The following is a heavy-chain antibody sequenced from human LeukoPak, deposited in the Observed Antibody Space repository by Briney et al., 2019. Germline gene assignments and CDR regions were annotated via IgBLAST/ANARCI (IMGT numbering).Heavy chain of an antibody. Sequence: PSETLSLTCTVSGGSISSYYWSWIRQPPGKGLEWIGYIYYSGSTNYNPSLKSRVTISVDTSKNQSSLKLSSVTAADTAVYYCARGDYYDSSGYSNWFDPWGQGTLVTVSS. CDR1: GGSISSYY. D-gene: IGHD3-22*01. CDR3: ARGDYYDSSGYSNWFDP. CDR2: IYYSGST. V-gene: IGHV4-59*01. J-gene: IGHJ5*02.